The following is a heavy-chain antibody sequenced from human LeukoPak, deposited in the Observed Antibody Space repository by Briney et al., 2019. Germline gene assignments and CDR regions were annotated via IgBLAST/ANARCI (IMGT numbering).Heavy chain of an antibody. V-gene: IGHV4-39*01. Sequence: SETLSLTCTVSGVSITTSSYYWGWIRQPPGKRLEWIGTIYYSGNTYYNPSLKSRVTISVDTSKNQFSLKLNSVTAADTAVYYCAIAAAGPTGYFDYWGQGTLVTVSS. J-gene: IGHJ4*02. CDR1: GVSITTSSYY. CDR3: AIAAAGPTGYFDY. CDR2: IYYSGNT. D-gene: IGHD6-13*01.